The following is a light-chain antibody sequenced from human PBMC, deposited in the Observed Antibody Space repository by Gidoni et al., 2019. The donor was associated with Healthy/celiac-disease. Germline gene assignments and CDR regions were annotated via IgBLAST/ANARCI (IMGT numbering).Light chain of an antibody. Sequence: QMTQSPSSLSASVGDRVAITCRASQSISSYLNWYQQKPGKAPKLLIYAASSLQSGVPSRFSGSGSGTDFTLTISSLQPEDFATYYCQQSYSTLGTFGQGTKLEIK. CDR2: AAS. CDR1: QSISSY. CDR3: QQSYSTLGT. J-gene: IGKJ2*01. V-gene: IGKV1-39*01.